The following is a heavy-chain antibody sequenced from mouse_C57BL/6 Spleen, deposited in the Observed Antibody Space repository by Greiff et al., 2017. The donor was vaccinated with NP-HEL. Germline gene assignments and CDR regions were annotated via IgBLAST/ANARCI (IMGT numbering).Heavy chain of an antibody. V-gene: IGHV3-6*01. Sequence: EVKLVESGPGLVKPSQSLSLTCSVTGYSITSGYYWNWIRQFPGNKLEWMGYISYDGSNNYNPSLKNRISITRDTSKNQFFLKLNSVTTEDTATYYCARGGTTGFGYWGQGTTLTVSS. J-gene: IGHJ2*01. CDR1: GYSITSGYY. CDR3: ARGGTTGFGY. CDR2: ISYDGSN. D-gene: IGHD1-1*01.